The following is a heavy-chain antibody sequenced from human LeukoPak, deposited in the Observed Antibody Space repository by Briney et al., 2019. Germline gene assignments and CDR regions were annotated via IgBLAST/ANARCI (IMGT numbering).Heavy chain of an antibody. D-gene: IGHD2-2*02. CDR1: GYTFTSYY. CDR3: ARDRAQGYCSSPRCYSAFDI. V-gene: IGHV1-46*01. CDR2: INPSGGST. Sequence: ASVKVSCKASGYTFTSYYMHWVRQTPGQGLEWMGIINPSGGSTSYAQKFQGRVTMTRDTSTSTVYMELSSLRSEDTAVYYCARDRAQGYCSSPRCYSAFDIWGQGTLVTAS. J-gene: IGHJ3*02.